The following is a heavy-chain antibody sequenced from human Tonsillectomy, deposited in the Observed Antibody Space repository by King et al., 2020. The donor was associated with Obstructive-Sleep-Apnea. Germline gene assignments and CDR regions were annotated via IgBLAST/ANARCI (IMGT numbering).Heavy chain of an antibody. J-gene: IGHJ4*02. V-gene: IGHV3-74*01. D-gene: IGHD3-10*01. CDR3: AREGYYGSGSSFDY. CDR2: INSDGSST. Sequence: VQLVESGGGLVQPGGSLRLSCAASGFTFSSYWMHWVRQAPGKGLVWVSRINSDGSSTSYADSVKGRFTLSRDNAKNTLYLQMNSLRAEDTAVYYCAREGYYGSGSSFDYWGQGTLVTVSS. CDR1: GFTFSSYW.